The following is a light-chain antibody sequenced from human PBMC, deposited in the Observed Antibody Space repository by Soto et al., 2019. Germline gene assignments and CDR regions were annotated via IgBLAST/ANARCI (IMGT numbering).Light chain of an antibody. CDR3: AAWDDSLGGSWV. CDR1: SSNIGSNY. V-gene: IGLV1-47*02. Sequence: QPVLTQPPSASGTPGQRVIISCSGRSSNIGSNYVYWFQHLPGTAPKLLIYANDQRPSGVPDRFSGSKSGTSASLAISGLRSEDEADYDCAAWDDSLGGSWVFGGGTKLTVL. J-gene: IGLJ3*02. CDR2: AND.